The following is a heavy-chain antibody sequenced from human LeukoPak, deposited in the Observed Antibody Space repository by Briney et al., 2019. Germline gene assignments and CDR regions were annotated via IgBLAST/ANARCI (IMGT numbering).Heavy chain of an antibody. CDR2: ISGSGGNGDNT. CDR1: GFTFSSYA. D-gene: IGHD3-10*01. V-gene: IGHV3-23*01. Sequence: PGGSLRLSCAASGFTFSSYAMSWVRQAPGKGLEWVSSISGSGGNGDNTYYADSVKGRFTISRDNSKNTVYLQMNSLRAEDTAVYYCAKVMKGSERLTMVRGVIIKTAGLYYMDVWGKGTTVTVSS. CDR3: AKVMKGSERLTMVRGVIIKTAGLYYMDV. J-gene: IGHJ6*03.